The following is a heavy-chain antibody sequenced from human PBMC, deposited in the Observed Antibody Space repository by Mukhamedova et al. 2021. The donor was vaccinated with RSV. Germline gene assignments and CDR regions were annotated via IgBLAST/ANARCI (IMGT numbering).Heavy chain of an antibody. CDR3: TRNLNTAMDRNYYYYGMDV. Sequence: ANSYATAYAASVKGRFTISRDDSKNTAYLQMNSLKTENTAVYYCTRNLNTAMDRNYYYYGMDVWGQGTTVTAS. CDR2: ANSYAT. J-gene: IGHJ6*02. D-gene: IGHD5-18*01. V-gene: IGHV3-73*01.